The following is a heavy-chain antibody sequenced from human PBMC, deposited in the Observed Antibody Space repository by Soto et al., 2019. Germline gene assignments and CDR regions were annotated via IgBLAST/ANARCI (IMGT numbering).Heavy chain of an antibody. Sequence: ASVKVFCKASGYTFTSYGISWVRQAPGQGLEWMGWINAGNGNTKYSQKFQGRVTITRDTSASTAYMELSSLRSEDTAVYYCARDFVESITIFGVVIIGTPGYWGQGTLVTV. J-gene: IGHJ4*02. D-gene: IGHD3-3*01. V-gene: IGHV1-3*01. CDR1: GYTFTSYG. CDR3: ARDFVESITIFGVVIIGTPGY. CDR2: INAGNGNT.